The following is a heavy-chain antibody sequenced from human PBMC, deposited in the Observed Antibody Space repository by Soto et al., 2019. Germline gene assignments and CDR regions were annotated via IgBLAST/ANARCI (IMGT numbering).Heavy chain of an antibody. CDR2: ISGSGGST. Sequence: GGSLRLSCAASGFTFSSYAMSWVRQAPGKGLEWVSAISGSGGSTYYADSVKGRFTISRDNSKNTLYLQMNSLRAEDTAVYYCAKDQFITGTTGGNFDFWGQGTLVTVSS. D-gene: IGHD1-7*01. CDR1: GFTFSSYA. J-gene: IGHJ4*02. CDR3: AKDQFITGTTGGNFDF. V-gene: IGHV3-23*01.